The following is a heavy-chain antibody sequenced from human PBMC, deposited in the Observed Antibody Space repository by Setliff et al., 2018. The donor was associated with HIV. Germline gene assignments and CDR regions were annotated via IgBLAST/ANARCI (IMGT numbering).Heavy chain of an antibody. CDR3: AHIDSSGYYFDY. CDR1: GFSLSTSGVA. J-gene: IGHJ4*02. Sequence: SGPTLVNPTQTVTLTCTLSGFSLSTSGVAMGWIRQPPGKALQWLALIYGNGDKRYSPSLRSRLTITKDTSINQVVLTMTNMDPVDTATYYCAHIDSSGYYFDYWGQGTLVTVSS. V-gene: IGHV2-5*01. D-gene: IGHD3-22*01. CDR2: IYGNGDK.